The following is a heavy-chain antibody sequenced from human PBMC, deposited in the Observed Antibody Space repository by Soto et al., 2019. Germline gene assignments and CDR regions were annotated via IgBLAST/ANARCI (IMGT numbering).Heavy chain of an antibody. V-gene: IGHV3-23*01. CDR2: ISGSGGNT. Sequence: SLRLSCAASGFTFASYAMSWVRQAPGKGLEWVSGISGSGGNTYNADSVKGRFTISRDNSKNTLYLDMISLRAEDTAVYYCAKGLSIAAAGTFDYWGQGTLVTVSS. D-gene: IGHD6-13*01. CDR3: AKGLSIAAAGTFDY. J-gene: IGHJ4*02. CDR1: GFTFASYA.